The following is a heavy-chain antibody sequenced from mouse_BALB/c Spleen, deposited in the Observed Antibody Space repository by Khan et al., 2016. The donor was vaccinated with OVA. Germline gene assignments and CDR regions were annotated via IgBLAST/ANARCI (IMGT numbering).Heavy chain of an antibody. CDR2: IYPGDSDT. J-gene: IGHJ4*01. CDR1: GYTFTSYW. CDR3: ARNYDYFYAMDY. D-gene: IGHD2-4*01. V-gene: IGHV1-87*01. Sequence: QVQLKESGAELARPGASVKLSCKASGYTFTSYWMQWVKQRPGQGLEWIGAIYPGDSDTRYTQKFKGKATLTADKSSSTAYMQLSSLASEDSAVYFCARNYDYFYAMDYWGQGTSVTVSS.